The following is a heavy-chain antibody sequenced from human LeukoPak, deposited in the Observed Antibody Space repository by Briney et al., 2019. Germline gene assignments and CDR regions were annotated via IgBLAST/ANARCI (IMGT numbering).Heavy chain of an antibody. CDR1: GYTFTGYY. Sequence: GASVKVSCKASGYTFTGYYMHWVRQAPGQGLEWMGWINPNSGGTNYAQKFQGRVTMTRDASISTAYMELSRLRSDDTAVYYCARESSSGDAFDIWGQGTMVTVSS. J-gene: IGHJ3*02. V-gene: IGHV1-2*02. CDR2: INPNSGGT. D-gene: IGHD6-19*01. CDR3: ARESSSGDAFDI.